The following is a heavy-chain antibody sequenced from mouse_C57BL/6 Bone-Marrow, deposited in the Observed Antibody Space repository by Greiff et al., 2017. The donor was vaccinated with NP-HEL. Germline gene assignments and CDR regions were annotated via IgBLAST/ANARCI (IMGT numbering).Heavy chain of an antibody. CDR2: ISSGSSTI. D-gene: IGHD2-12*01. J-gene: IGHJ4*01. Sequence: EVNLVESGGGLVKPGGSLKLSCAASGFTFSDYGMHWVRQAPEKGLEWVAYISSGSSTIYYADTVKGRFTISRDNAKHTLFLRMTSLRSEDTAMYYCARRYRGLYYYAMDYWGQGTSVTVSS. V-gene: IGHV5-17*01. CDR1: GFTFSDYG. CDR3: ARRYRGLYYYAMDY.